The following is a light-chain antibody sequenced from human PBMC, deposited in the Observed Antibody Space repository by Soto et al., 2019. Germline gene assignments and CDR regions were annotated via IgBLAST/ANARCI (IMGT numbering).Light chain of an antibody. J-gene: IGKJ2*01. CDR2: WAS. CDR1: QSVFYSSNNKNY. CDR3: QQYYTTPPYT. Sequence: DIVMTQSPDSLAVFLGERATINCKSSQSVFYSSNNKNYLAWYQHKAGQTPKLLIYWASTRESGVPDRFSGSGSGTDFTLTISSLQAEDVAVYYCQQYYTTPPYTFGQGTKLEIK. V-gene: IGKV4-1*01.